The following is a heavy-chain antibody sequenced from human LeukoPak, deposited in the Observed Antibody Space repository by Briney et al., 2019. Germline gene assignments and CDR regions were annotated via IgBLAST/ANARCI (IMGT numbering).Heavy chain of an antibody. V-gene: IGHV4-59*01. Sequence: SETLSLTCTVSGGSISSYYWSWIRQPPGKGLEWIGYIYYSGSTNYNPSLKSRVTISVDTSKNQFSLKLRSVTAADTAVYYCARDSVGTPISGSRALNIWGQGTMVIVSS. D-gene: IGHD1-26*01. J-gene: IGHJ3*02. CDR3: ARDSVGTPISGSRALNI. CDR2: IYYSGST. CDR1: GGSISSYY.